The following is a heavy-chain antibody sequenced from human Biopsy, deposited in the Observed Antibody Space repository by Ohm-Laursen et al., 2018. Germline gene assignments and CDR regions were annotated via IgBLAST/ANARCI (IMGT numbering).Heavy chain of an antibody. Sequence: SETLSLTCTVSGGSISNNNYYWGWIRQPPGKGLEWIGSIFYRGSTHYKPSLKSRVNISVDTSKNHFSLKLNSVTAADTAVYYCGRREVVITHDAFDTWGQGTMVTVSS. V-gene: IGHV4-39*01. CDR2: IFYRGST. CDR3: GRREVVITHDAFDT. D-gene: IGHD3-22*01. J-gene: IGHJ3*02. CDR1: GGSISNNNYY.